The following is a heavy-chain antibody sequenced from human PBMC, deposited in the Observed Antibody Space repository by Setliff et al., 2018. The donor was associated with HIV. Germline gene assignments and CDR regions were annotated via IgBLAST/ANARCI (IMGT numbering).Heavy chain of an antibody. CDR3: TRQSPVAGSGAFDI. CDR1: GDSISSGGYY. D-gene: IGHD6-19*01. J-gene: IGHJ3*02. CDR2: IYTSGNTNYNPST. Sequence: SDTLSLTCTVSGDSISSGGYYWSWIRQPAGQGLEWIGRIYTSGNTNYNPSTNYNPSLKSRITISLETSRNQFSLRVTSVTATDTAVYYCTRQSPVAGSGAFDIWGQGTMVTVSS. V-gene: IGHV4-61*02.